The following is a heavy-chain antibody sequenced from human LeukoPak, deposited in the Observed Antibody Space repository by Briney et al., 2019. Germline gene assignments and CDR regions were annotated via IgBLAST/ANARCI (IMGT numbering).Heavy chain of an antibody. CDR2: ISWDGGST. CDR3: ASQLGPSIHNYYYGMDV. D-gene: IGHD1-1*01. V-gene: IGHV3-43*01. CDR1: GFTFDDYT. Sequence: GGSLRLSCAASGFTFDDYTMHWVRQAPGKGLEWVSLISWDGGSTYYADSVKGRFTISRDNSKNSLYLQMNSLRTEDTALYYCASQLGPSIHNYYYGMDVWGQGTTVTVSS. J-gene: IGHJ6*02.